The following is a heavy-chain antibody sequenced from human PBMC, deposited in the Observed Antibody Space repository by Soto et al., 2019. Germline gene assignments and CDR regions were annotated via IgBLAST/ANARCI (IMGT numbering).Heavy chain of an antibody. V-gene: IGHV4-30-2*01. CDR3: ARAAFYGDYLGLYYYGMDV. J-gene: IGHJ6*02. Sequence: PSETLSLTCAVSGGSISSGGYSWSWIRQPPGKGLEWIGYIYHSGSTYYNPSLKSRVTISVDRSKNQFSLKLSSVTAADTAVYYCARAAFYGDYLGLYYYGMDVWGQGTTVTVSS. CDR2: IYHSGST. CDR1: GGSISSGGYS. D-gene: IGHD4-17*01.